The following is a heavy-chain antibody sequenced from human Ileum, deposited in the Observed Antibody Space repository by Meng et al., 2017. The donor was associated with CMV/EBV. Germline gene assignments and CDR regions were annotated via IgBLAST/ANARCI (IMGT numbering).Heavy chain of an antibody. J-gene: IGHJ5*02. D-gene: IGHD2-8*01. CDR1: SDDD. Sequence: SDDDRHRVRQVKGKGWKWVAAICTAADTYYLGSVKGRFTISRENANNALNLQMNILRVEDTAVYYCVRGVFATSCLGGNCPRNWFDPWGQGTLVTVSS. CDR2: ICTAADT. V-gene: IGHV3-13*01. CDR3: VRGVFATSCLGGNCPRNWFDP.